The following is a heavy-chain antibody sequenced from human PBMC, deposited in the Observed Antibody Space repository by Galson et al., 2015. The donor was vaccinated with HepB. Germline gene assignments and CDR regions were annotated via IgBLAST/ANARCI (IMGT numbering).Heavy chain of an antibody. Sequence: SLRLSCAASGFTSSSYAMSWVRQAPGKGLEWVSTIKNSGYSIYYADSVKGRFSISKDNSKNTLYLQMNSLRAEDTAVYYCASNEQVQNYFYGMDVWGQGTTVTVSS. CDR3: ASNEQVQNYFYGMDV. V-gene: IGHV3-23*01. CDR1: GFTSSSYA. J-gene: IGHJ6*02. CDR2: IKNSGYSI. D-gene: IGHD1-1*01.